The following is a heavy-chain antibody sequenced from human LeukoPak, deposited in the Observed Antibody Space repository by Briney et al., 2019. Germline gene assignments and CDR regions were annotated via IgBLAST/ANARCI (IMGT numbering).Heavy chain of an antibody. D-gene: IGHD3-9*01. V-gene: IGHV3-64*01. J-gene: IGHJ4*02. CDR1: GFTFSNYA. CDR3: AREGAGGYVGPYLDY. CDR2: ISSNGGTT. Sequence: QPGGSLRLSCAASGFTFSNYAMHWVRQAPGKGLQYVSVISSNGGTTYYANSVKGRFTISRDNSKNTLYLQMGGLKPEDMAVYYCAREGAGGYVGPYLDYWGQGALVTVSS.